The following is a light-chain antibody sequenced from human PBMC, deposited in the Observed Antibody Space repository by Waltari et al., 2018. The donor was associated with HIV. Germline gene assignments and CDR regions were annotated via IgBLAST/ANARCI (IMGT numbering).Light chain of an antibody. CDR2: KDN. V-gene: IGLV3-25*03. Sequence: SYDLTQPPSVSVSPGQTARTACSGDELPKHYSYWYQPRPGQAPVLLIYKDNERPSGIPERFSGSSSGTTVTLTITGVQADDEADYWCQSADSSGAWVFGGGTKLTVL. CDR3: QSADSSGAWV. J-gene: IGLJ3*02. CDR1: ELPKHY.